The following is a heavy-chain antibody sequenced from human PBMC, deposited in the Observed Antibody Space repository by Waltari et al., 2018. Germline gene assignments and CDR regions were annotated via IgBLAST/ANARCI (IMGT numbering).Heavy chain of an antibody. CDR3: AKHFGSGSRGSWYYFGMDV. CDR1: GFAFSNFA. J-gene: IGHJ6*02. Sequence: EMQLLESGGGLTRPGGSLRLACAASGFAFSNFAMSWVRRAPGKGLEWISVNSDSGDYYADSVGVRFTISRDNSKNILSLQMISLRAEDTALYYCAKHFGSGSRGSWYYFGMDVWGQGTTVTVSS. V-gene: IGHV3-23*01. CDR2: NSDSGD. D-gene: IGHD3-10*01.